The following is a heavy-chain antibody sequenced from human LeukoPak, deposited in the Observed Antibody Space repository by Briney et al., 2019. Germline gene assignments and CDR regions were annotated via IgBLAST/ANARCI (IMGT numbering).Heavy chain of an antibody. CDR1: GFTFSSYS. CDR3: ARDGGIYDFWSGLNWFDP. V-gene: IGHV3-48*01. Sequence: GGSLRLSCAASGFTFSSYSMNWVRQAPGKGLEWVSYISSSSSTIYYADSVKGRFTISRDNAKNSLYLQMNSLRAEDTAVYYCARDGGIYDFWSGLNWFDPWGQGTLVTVSS. J-gene: IGHJ5*02. CDR2: ISSSSSTI. D-gene: IGHD3-3*01.